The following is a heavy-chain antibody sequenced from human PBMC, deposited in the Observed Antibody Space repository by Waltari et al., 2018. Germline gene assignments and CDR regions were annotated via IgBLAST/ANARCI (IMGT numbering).Heavy chain of an antibody. D-gene: IGHD5-12*01. J-gene: IGHJ5*02. CDR2: IYSGGST. CDR1: GFTVGNNY. V-gene: IGHV3-53*01. CDR3: ARDPPGMATIGS. Sequence: EAQLVESGGGLIHPGGSLRLSCAVSGFTVGNNYMSWVRKAPGKGLEWVSVIYSGGSTNYAYSVRVRFTISRDNSKNTLFLEMNSLTAEDTAVYYCARDPPGMATIGSWGQGTLVTVSS.